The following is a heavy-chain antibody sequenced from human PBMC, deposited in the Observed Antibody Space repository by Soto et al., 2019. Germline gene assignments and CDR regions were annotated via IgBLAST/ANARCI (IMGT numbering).Heavy chain of an antibody. CDR3: ARLRMSGSGTPTDNYYGMDV. D-gene: IGHD3-10*01. CDR2: IYPGDSDT. CDR1: GYSFTSYW. J-gene: IGHJ6*02. V-gene: IGHV5-51*01. Sequence: GESLKISCKGSGYSFTSYWIGWVRQMPGKGLEWMGIIYPGDSDTRYSPSFQGQVTISADKSISTAYLQWSSLKASDTAMYYCARLRMSGSGTPTDNYYGMDVWGQGTTVTVSS.